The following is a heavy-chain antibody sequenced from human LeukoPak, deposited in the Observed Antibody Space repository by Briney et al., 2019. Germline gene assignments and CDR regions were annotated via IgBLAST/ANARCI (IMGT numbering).Heavy chain of an antibody. CDR2: IYYSGST. Sequence: SETLSLTCTVSGGSISSGDYYWSWIRQPPGKGLEWIGYIYYSGSTYYNPSLKSRVTISVDTSKNQFSLKLSSVTAADTAVYYCARATDYGGNSFDYWGQGTLVTVSS. D-gene: IGHD4-23*01. CDR1: GGSISSGDYY. J-gene: IGHJ4*02. V-gene: IGHV4-30-4*01. CDR3: ARATDYGGNSFDY.